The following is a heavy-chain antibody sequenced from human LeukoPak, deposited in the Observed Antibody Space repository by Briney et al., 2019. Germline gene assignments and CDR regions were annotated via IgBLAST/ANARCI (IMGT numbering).Heavy chain of an antibody. CDR2: FFYTGNT. CDR3: TRGAGSTTSNDAFDI. CDR1: GGSIRGYY. J-gene: IGHJ3*02. Sequence: SETLSLTCNVSGGSIRGYYWSWIRQPPGKGLEWIGYFFYTGNTYYNASLKSRVTISVDTSKNQFSLKVSSVTAADTAVYYCTRGAGSTTSNDAFDIWGQGTMVTASS. V-gene: IGHV4-59*12. D-gene: IGHD1-1*01.